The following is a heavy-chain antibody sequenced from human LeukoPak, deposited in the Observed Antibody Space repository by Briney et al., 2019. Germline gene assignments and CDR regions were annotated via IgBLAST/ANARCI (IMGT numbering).Heavy chain of an antibody. CDR3: ARLGYSGSYYERAFDI. J-gene: IGHJ3*02. CDR1: SASISSSPYY. Sequence: SETLSLTCTVSSASISSSPYYWGWIRQPPGKGLEWIGSMYYSGSTYYNPSLMSRVTISADTPKNQFSLKLSSVTAADTAVYYCARLGYSGSYYERAFDIWGQGTMVTVSS. CDR2: MYYSGST. D-gene: IGHD1-26*01. V-gene: IGHV4-39*01.